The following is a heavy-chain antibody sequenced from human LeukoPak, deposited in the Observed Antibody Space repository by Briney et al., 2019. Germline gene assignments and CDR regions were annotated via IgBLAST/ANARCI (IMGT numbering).Heavy chain of an antibody. V-gene: IGHV3-74*01. CDR3: VRDLILVWTPGDDFDF. Sequence: GASLRLSCAASGFAFSAYWMHWVRQAPGKGLEWVSRINEDASTITYADSVKGRFIISRDNSKNSLYLQMNNLRAEDTAVYYCVRDLILVWTPGDDFDFWGQGTLVSVPS. CDR2: INEDASTI. J-gene: IGHJ4*02. CDR1: GFAFSAYW. D-gene: IGHD3-16*01.